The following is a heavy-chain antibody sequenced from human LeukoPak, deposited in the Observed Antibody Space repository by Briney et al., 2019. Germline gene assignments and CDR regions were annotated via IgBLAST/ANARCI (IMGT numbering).Heavy chain of an antibody. Sequence: ASVKVSCKASGYTFTTYGISWVRQAPGHGLEWMGWISTFNGHTNYAQSRQDRVTMTTDTSTSTAYMELRSLRSDDTAVYYCAMSNYGSGSYYGPWGQGTLVTVSS. J-gene: IGHJ5*02. CDR2: ISTFNGHT. CDR3: AMSNYGSGSYYGP. CDR1: GYTFTTYG. D-gene: IGHD3-10*01. V-gene: IGHV1-18*01.